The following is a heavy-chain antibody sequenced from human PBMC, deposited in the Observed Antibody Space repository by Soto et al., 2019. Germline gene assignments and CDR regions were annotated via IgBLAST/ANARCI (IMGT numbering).Heavy chain of an antibody. D-gene: IGHD6-13*01. CDR3: AKDRRGIAAAGTGNWFDP. CDR2: ISWNSGSI. J-gene: IGHJ5*02. CDR1: GFTFDDYA. V-gene: IGHV3-9*01. Sequence: AGGSLRLSCAASGFTFDDYAMHWVRQAPGKGLEWVSGISWNSGSIGYADSVKGRFTISRDNAKNSLYLQMNSLRAEDTALYYCAKDRRGIAAAGTGNWFDPWGQGTLVTVSS.